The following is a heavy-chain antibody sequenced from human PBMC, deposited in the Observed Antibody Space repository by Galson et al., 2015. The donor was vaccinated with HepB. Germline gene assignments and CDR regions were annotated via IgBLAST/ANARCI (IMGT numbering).Heavy chain of an antibody. CDR1: GFTFSSYG. CDR3: AKERVPAATLSNYYYYGMDV. Sequence: SLRLSCAASGFTFSSYGMHWVRQAPGKGLEWVAVISYDGSNKYYADSVKGRFTISRDNSKNTLYLQMNSLRAEDTAVYYCAKERVPAATLSNYYYYGMDVWGQGTTVTVSS. CDR2: ISYDGSNK. J-gene: IGHJ6*02. V-gene: IGHV3-30*18. D-gene: IGHD2-2*01.